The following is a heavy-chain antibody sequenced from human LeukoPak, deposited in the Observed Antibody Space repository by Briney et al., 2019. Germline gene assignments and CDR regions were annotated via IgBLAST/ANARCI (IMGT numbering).Heavy chain of an antibody. CDR1: GFTFSSYA. V-gene: IGHV3-64*01. J-gene: IGHJ4*02. CDR2: ISSNGGST. Sequence: PGGSLRLSCAASGFTFSSYAMHWVRQAPGKGLEYVSAISSNGGSTYYANSVKGRFTISRDNSKNTLYLQMGSLRAEDMAVYYCARGIAVAGEPFAYWGQGTLVTVPS. D-gene: IGHD6-19*01. CDR3: ARGIAVAGEPFAY.